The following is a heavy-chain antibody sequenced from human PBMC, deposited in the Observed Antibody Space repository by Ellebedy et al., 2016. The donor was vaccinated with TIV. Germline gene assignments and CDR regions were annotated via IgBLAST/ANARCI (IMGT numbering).Heavy chain of an antibody. D-gene: IGHD6-13*01. CDR3: ARVVWQQPVSYAFDI. J-gene: IGHJ3*02. Sequence: MPGGSLRLSCTVSGGSISPYYWSWIRQPPGKGLEWICYISYSGSTSYNPSLKSRVTMSADTSKNQFSLRLSSVTAADTAVYYCARVVWQQPVSYAFDIWGQGTMVTVSS. V-gene: IGHV4-59*01. CDR2: ISYSGST. CDR1: GGSISPYY.